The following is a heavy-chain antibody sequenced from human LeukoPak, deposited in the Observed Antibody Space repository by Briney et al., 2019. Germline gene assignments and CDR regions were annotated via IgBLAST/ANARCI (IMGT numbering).Heavy chain of an antibody. CDR3: ARLSRGYSYGYGFDY. CDR1: GGSISSSSYY. V-gene: IGHV4-39*01. Sequence: SETLSLTCTVSGGSISSSSYYWGWIRQPPGKGLEWIGSIYYSGSTYYNPTLKSRVTISVDTSKNQSSLKLSSVTAADTAVYYCARLSRGYSYGYGFDYWGQGTLVTVSS. J-gene: IGHJ4*02. D-gene: IGHD5-18*01. CDR2: IYYSGST.